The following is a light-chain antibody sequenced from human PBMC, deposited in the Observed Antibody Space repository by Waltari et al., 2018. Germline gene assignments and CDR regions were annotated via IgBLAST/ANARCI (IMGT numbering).Light chain of an antibody. CDR2: WAS. J-gene: IGKJ2*01. CDR1: QSVFFNSNNKNY. CDR3: QQYYDTPGT. Sequence: DFVMTQSPDSLAVSLGERATINCKSSQSVFFNSNNKNYLAWHQQKPGQPPRLLIYWASTRESGVPDRFSGSGSGRDFTLTISSLQAEDVAIYYCQQYYDTPGTFGQGTKLEIK. V-gene: IGKV4-1*01.